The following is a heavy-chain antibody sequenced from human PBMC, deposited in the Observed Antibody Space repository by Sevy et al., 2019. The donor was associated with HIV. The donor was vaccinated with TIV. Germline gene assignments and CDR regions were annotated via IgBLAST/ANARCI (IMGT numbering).Heavy chain of an antibody. Sequence: GGSLRLSCAASGFTFSDYYMSWIRQAPRKGLEWVSYISSSSSTIYYADSVKGRFTISRDNAKNSLYLQMNSLRAEDTAVYYCARDRGTAISNAFDIWGQGTMVTVSS. D-gene: IGHD2-21*02. J-gene: IGHJ3*02. V-gene: IGHV3-11*01. CDR1: GFTFSDYY. CDR3: ARDRGTAISNAFDI. CDR2: ISSSSSTI.